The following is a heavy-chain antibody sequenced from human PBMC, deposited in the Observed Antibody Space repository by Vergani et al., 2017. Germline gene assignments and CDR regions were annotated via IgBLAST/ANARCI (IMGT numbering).Heavy chain of an antibody. D-gene: IGHD2-2*01. Sequence: EVQLVESGGGLVQPGRSLRLSCAASGFTFDDYAMHWVRQTPGEGLEWVSGISWNSGSIGYADSVKGRFTISRDNAKNSLYLQMNSLRAEDTALYYCAKGRLVAGAFDIWGQGTMVTVSS. CDR3: AKGRLVAGAFDI. V-gene: IGHV3-9*01. CDR2: ISWNSGSI. CDR1: GFTFDDYA. J-gene: IGHJ3*02.